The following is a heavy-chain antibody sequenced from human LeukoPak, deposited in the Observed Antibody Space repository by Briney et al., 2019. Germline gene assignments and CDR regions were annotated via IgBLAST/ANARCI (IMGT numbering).Heavy chain of an antibody. J-gene: IGHJ4*02. CDR3: ARAHRGVLRFLEWFSYYFDY. D-gene: IGHD3-3*01. Sequence: GASVKVSCKAFGYTFTSYDINWVRQATGQGLEWMGWMNPNSGNTGYAQKFQGRVTMTRNTSISTAYMELSSLRSEDTAVYYCARAHRGVLRFLEWFSYYFDYWGQGTLVTVSS. CDR1: GYTFTSYD. V-gene: IGHV1-8*01. CDR2: MNPNSGNT.